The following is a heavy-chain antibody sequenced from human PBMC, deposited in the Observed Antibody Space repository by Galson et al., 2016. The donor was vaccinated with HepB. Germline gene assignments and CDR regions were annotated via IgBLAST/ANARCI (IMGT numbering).Heavy chain of an antibody. CDR3: ASELAAGY. Sequence: SLRLSCAVSGFNISGYAMSWVRQAPGKGLEWVSSITASGGSTYYADSVKGRFTISRDNAKNTVYLQMNSLRAEDTAVYYCASELAAGYWGQGTLVTVSS. D-gene: IGHD5-24*01. V-gene: IGHV3-23*01. CDR1: GFNISGYA. J-gene: IGHJ4*02. CDR2: ITASGGST.